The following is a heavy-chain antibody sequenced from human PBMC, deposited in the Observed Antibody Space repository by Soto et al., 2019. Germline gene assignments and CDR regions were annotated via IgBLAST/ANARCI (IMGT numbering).Heavy chain of an antibody. D-gene: IGHD3-22*01. Sequence: PGGSLRLSCAASGLTFSSYGMHWVRQAPGRGLEWVAGIPYDGRNKYYVDSVKGRFTISRDNSKNTLDLQMNSLRVEDTAVFYCAQDTYYHDTSGYYTFDYWGQGA. CDR1: GLTFSSYG. CDR3: AQDTYYHDTSGYYTFDY. J-gene: IGHJ4*02. V-gene: IGHV3-30*18. CDR2: IPYDGRNK.